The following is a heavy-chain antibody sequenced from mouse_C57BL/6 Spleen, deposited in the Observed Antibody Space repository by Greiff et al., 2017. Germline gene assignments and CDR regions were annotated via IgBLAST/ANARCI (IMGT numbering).Heavy chain of an antibody. CDR3: ARQEEAQEAMDY. CDR2: ISSGGSYT. J-gene: IGHJ4*01. V-gene: IGHV5-6*02. CDR1: GFTFSSYG. Sequence: DVKLVESGGDLVKPGGSLKLSCAASGFTFSSYGMSWVRQTPDKRLEWVATISSGGSYTYYPDSVKGRFTISRDNAKNTLYLQMSSLKSEDTAMYYCARQEEAQEAMDYWGQGTSVTVAS.